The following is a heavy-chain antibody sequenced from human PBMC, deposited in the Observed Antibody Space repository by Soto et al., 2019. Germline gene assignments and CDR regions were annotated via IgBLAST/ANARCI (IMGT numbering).Heavy chain of an antibody. J-gene: IGHJ5*02. CDR1: GGFFSGYY. Sequence: PSETLSLTCAVYGGFFSGYYWTWIRQPPGKGLEWIGEINHSGSTNYNPSLKSRVTISLDTSKNQFSLNLTSVTAADTAVYYCARGSRAARLHHFFDPWGQGTLVTVSS. CDR2: INHSGST. V-gene: IGHV4-34*01. D-gene: IGHD6-6*01. CDR3: ARGSRAARLHHFFDP.